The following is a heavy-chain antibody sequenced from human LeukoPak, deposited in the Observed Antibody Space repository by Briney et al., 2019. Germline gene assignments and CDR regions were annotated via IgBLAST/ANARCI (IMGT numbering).Heavy chain of an antibody. V-gene: IGHV3-30*03. D-gene: IGHD3-9*01. CDR3: ARDRWYYDILTGSTRYYYYYGMDV. CDR1: GFSFTSHS. J-gene: IGHJ6*02. Sequence: GGSLRLSCVASGFSFTSHSMNWVRQAPGKGLEWVAVISYDGSNKYYADSVKGRFTISRDNSKNTLYLQMNSLRAEDTAVYYCARDRWYYDILTGSTRYYYYYGMDVWGQGTTVTVSS. CDR2: ISYDGSNK.